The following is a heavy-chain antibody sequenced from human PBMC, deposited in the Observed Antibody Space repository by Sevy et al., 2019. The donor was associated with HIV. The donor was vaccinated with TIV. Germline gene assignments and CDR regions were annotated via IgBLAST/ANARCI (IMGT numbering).Heavy chain of an antibody. V-gene: IGHV5-51*01. J-gene: IGHJ3*01. Sequence: GESLKISCKGSGYTFNTYWIAWVRQMPGKGLEWMGIIYPDDSDTRYSPSFQGHVTISAAKSTDTAYLQWSSLKDCDTAMYSCARSGLNYYGSDGYGFNLWGQGTMVTVSS. CDR3: ARSGLNYYGSDGYGFNL. CDR1: GYTFNTYW. CDR2: IYPDDSDT. D-gene: IGHD2-21*01.